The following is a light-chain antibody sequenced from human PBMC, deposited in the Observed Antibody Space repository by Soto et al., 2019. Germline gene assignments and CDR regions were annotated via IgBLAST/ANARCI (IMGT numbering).Light chain of an antibody. V-gene: IGLV2-8*01. CDR2: EVS. J-gene: IGLJ2*01. CDR3: SSYAARNVVV. Sequence: QSALTQPPSASGSPGQSVTITCTGTNSDIGAYNFVSWYQQHPGKAPKLLIYEVSKRSSGAPNRFFGFKSGYTASLTVSGLQAEDEADYYCSSYAARNVVVFGGGTKLTVL. CDR1: NSDIGAYNF.